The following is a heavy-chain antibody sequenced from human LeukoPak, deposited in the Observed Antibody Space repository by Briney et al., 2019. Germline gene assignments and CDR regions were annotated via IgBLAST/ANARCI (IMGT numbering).Heavy chain of an antibody. Sequence: SETLSLTCTVSGGSITNYYWSWIRQSAGKGLEWIGRINTSGDTSYNPSIRSRVTISVDTSKNQFSLKLSSGTAADTAVYYCARHAGPFDYWGQGTLVTVSS. D-gene: IGHD3-10*01. V-gene: IGHV4-4*07. J-gene: IGHJ4*02. CDR2: INTSGDT. CDR1: GGSITNYY. CDR3: ARHAGPFDY.